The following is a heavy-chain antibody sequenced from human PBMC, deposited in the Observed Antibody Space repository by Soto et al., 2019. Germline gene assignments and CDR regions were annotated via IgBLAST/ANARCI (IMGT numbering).Heavy chain of an antibody. V-gene: IGHV3-21*01. D-gene: IGHD5-12*01. CDR3: ARQNRGTYSGYDG. CDR2: ISSSSSYI. Sequence: EVQLVESGGGLVKPGGSLRLSCAASGFTFSSYSMNWVRQAPGKGLEWVSSISSSSSYIYYADSVKGRFTISRDNAKNSLYLQMNSLRAEDTAVYYCARQNRGTYSGYDGWGQGTLVTVSS. J-gene: IGHJ4*02. CDR1: GFTFSSYS.